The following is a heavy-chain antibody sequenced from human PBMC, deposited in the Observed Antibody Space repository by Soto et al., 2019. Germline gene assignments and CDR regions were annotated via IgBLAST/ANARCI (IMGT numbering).Heavy chain of an antibody. Sequence: EVQLLESGGGLVQPGGSLRLSCAASGFTFSSYAMSWVRQAPGKGLEWVSAISGSGGSTYYADSVKGRFTISRDNSKNTLYLQMNSLRVEDTAVYYCATELVEPGLGSSSGSDYWGQGTLVTVSS. V-gene: IGHV3-23*01. CDR2: ISGSGGST. CDR1: GFTFSSYA. CDR3: ATELVEPGLGSSSGSDY. D-gene: IGHD6-6*01. J-gene: IGHJ4*02.